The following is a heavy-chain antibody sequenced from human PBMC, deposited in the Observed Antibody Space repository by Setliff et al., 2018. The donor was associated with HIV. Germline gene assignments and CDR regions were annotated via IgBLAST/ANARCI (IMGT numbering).Heavy chain of an antibody. D-gene: IGHD1-26*01. CDR3: ALASIVSTARWNH. J-gene: IGHJ5*02. V-gene: IGHV1-2*02. CDR2: INPNSGAT. CDR1: GGTFSAYG. Sequence: ASVKVSCKASGGTFSAYGITWVRQAPGQGLEWMGWINPNSGATKYAQNFQGRVTMTRDTSISTAYMDLSSLTSDDTAVYYCALASIVSTARWNHWGRGTLVTVSS.